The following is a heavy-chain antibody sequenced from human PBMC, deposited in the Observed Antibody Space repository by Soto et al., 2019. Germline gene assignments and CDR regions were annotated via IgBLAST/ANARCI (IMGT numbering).Heavy chain of an antibody. V-gene: IGHV3-21*01. Sequence: EVQLVESGGGLVKPGGSLRLSCAASGFTFSSYSMNWVRQAPGKGLEWVSSISSSSSYIYYADSVKGRFTISRDNAKNSLYLQMNSLRAEDTAVYYCARLKLELRQVDYWGQGTLVTVSS. CDR3: ARLKLELRQVDY. CDR2: ISSSSSYI. D-gene: IGHD1-7*01. CDR1: GFTFSSYS. J-gene: IGHJ4*02.